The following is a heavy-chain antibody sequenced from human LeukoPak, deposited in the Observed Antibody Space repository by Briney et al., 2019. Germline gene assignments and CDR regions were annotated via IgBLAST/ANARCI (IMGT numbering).Heavy chain of an antibody. Sequence: RGSLRLSCAASGFSVSSNYMSWVHQAPGKGLGWVSNIYSGGSTFYADAVKGRFTIYRDNSKNTLYHQMNSLRAEDTAVYYCARGGSYLSAFDIWGQGTMVTVSS. CDR1: GFSVSSNY. V-gene: IGHV3-53*01. J-gene: IGHJ3*02. CDR2: IYSGGST. CDR3: ARGGSYLSAFDI. D-gene: IGHD1-26*01.